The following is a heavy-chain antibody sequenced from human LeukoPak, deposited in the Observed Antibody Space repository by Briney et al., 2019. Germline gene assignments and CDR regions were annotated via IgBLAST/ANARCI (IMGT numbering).Heavy chain of an antibody. J-gene: IGHJ6*03. CDR2: ISGSGDST. Sequence: GGSLRLSCAASGFTLSSYALSWVRQAPAKGLEWVSSISGSGDSTYYADSVEGRFTVSTDNSKNTVWLQMNSLRADDTAIYYCAIRTVGGADPCYFYFMDVWGKGTTVTVSS. V-gene: IGHV3-23*01. CDR3: AIRTVGGADPCYFYFMDV. D-gene: IGHD1-1*01. CDR1: GFTLSSYA.